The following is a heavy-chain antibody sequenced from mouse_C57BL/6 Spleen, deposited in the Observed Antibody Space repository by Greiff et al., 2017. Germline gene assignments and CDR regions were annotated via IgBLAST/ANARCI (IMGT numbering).Heavy chain of an antibody. D-gene: IGHD2-4*01. CDR1: GYTFTSYW. V-gene: IGHV1-69*01. Sequence: VQLQQSGAELVMPGASVKLSCKASGYTFTSYWMHWVKQRPGQGLEWIGEIYPSDGYTNYNQTFTGKSTLTVDKSSSTAYMQLSILTSEDSAVYYCASDYDVRLAYWGQGTLVTVSA. CDR2: IYPSDGYT. CDR3: ASDYDVRLAY. J-gene: IGHJ3*01.